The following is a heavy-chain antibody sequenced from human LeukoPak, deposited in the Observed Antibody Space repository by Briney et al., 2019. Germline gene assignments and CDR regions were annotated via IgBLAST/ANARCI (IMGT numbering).Heavy chain of an antibody. V-gene: IGHV3-21*01. CDR1: GFDFSAYS. CDR2: ITSNSGYI. D-gene: IGHD3-16*01. Sequence: GGSLRLSCAASGFDFSAYSMNWVRQAPGKGLEWVSSITSNSGYIHYADSVKGRFTISRDNGKNSLYLQMSSLRAEDTAVYFCARDNIFYLWGGGFAPGGQGTRVTVPS. J-gene: IGHJ5*02. CDR3: ARDNIFYLWGGGFAP.